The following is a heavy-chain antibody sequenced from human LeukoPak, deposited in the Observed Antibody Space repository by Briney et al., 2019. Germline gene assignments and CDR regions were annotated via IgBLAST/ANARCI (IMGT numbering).Heavy chain of an antibody. V-gene: IGHV3-23*01. CDR1: GFTFSSNA. D-gene: IGHD6-13*01. Sequence: PGGSLRLSCAASGFTFSSNAMSWERQAPGKGLEWVSAISGSGGSTYYADSVKGRFTISRDNSKNTLYLQMNSLRAEDTAVYYCAKELLAEAGRTYDYWGQGTLVTVSS. CDR2: ISGSGGST. CDR3: AKELLAEAGRTYDY. J-gene: IGHJ4*02.